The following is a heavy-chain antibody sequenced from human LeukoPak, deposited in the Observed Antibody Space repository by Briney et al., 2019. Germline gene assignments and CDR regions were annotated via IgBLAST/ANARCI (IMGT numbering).Heavy chain of an antibody. V-gene: IGHV4-34*01. CDR3: ARRGVPTMVRGVITYKAPNRNCYYGMDV. CDR1: GGSFSGYY. D-gene: IGHD3-10*01. CDR2: INHSGST. Sequence: PSETLSLTCAVYGGSFSGYYWSWLRQPPGKGLEWIGEINHSGSTNYNPSLKSRVTISVDTSKNQFSLKLSSVTAADTAVYYCARRGVPTMVRGVITYKAPNRNCYYGMDVWGQGTTVTVSS. J-gene: IGHJ6*02.